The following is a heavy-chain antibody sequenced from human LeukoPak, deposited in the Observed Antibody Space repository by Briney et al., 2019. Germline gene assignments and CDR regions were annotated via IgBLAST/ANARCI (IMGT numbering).Heavy chain of an antibody. CDR1: GGSMSSGDYY. V-gene: IGHV4-30-4*08. J-gene: IGHJ2*01. CDR2: IYYSGST. Sequence: SQTLSLTCTVSGGSMSSGDYYWSWIRQPPGKDLEWIGYIYYSGSTYYNPSLKSRVIISIDTSKNQFSLMLSSVTAADTAVYSCARELKAPAGAGWYFDLWGRGTLVTVSS. D-gene: IGHD2-2*01. CDR3: ARELKAPAGAGWYFDL.